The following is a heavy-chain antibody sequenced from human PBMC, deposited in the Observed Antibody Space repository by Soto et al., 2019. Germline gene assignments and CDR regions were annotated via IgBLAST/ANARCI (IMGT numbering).Heavy chain of an antibody. J-gene: IGHJ4*02. V-gene: IGHV3-21*01. CDR3: AKIGEVADLDY. Sequence: PGGSLRLSCEASGFIFSSYSMNWVRQAPGKGLEWVSSLTSTSSQTYYADSVKGRFTISRDNAKSSLFLQMNSLRAEDTAVYYCAKIGEVADLDYWGQGTLGTVSS. CDR1: GFIFSSYS. CDR2: LTSTSSQT. D-gene: IGHD6-19*01.